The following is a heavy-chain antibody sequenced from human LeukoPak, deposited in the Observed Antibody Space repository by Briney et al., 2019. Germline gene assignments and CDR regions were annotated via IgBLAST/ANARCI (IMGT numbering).Heavy chain of an antibody. CDR3: ARMILRTVTTPNWFDP. Sequence: SQTLSLTCTVSGGSISSGDYYWSWIRRPPGKGLEWIGYIYYSGSTYYNPSLKSRVTISVDTSKNQFSLKLSSVTAADTAVYYCARMILRTVTTPNWFDPWGQGTLVTVSS. CDR2: IYYSGST. V-gene: IGHV4-30-4*01. J-gene: IGHJ5*02. CDR1: GGSISSGDYY. D-gene: IGHD4-17*01.